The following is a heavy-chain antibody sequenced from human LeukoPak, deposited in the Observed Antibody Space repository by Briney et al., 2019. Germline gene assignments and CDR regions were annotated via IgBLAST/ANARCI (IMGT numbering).Heavy chain of an antibody. Sequence: GGSLRLSCAASGFTFSSYAIHWVRQAPGKGLEYVSAVCSNAACAYYADSVRGRFSMSRDNSKNTVWLQMDNLRVEDMAIYYCVRRDGYNFDYWGRGTLVTVSS. CDR3: VRRDGYNFDY. J-gene: IGHJ4*02. CDR1: GFTFSSYA. CDR2: VCSNAACA. D-gene: IGHD5-24*01. V-gene: IGHV3-64*02.